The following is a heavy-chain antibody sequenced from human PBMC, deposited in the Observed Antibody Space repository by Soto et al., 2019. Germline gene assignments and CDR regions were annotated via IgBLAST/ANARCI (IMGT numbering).Heavy chain of an antibody. Sequence: ASVKVSCKASGYTFTSYGISWVRQAPGQGLEWMGWISAYNGNTNCAQKLQGRVTMTTDTSTSTAYMELRSLRSDDTAVYYCARAKDGYNYSRYYYYGMDVWGQGTKVTVSS. J-gene: IGHJ6*02. CDR1: GYTFTSYG. V-gene: IGHV1-18*01. CDR2: ISAYNGNT. D-gene: IGHD1-1*01. CDR3: ARAKDGYNYSRYYYYGMDV.